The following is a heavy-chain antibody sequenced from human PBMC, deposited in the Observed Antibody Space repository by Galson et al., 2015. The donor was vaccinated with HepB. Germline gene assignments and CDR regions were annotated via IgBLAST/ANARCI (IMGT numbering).Heavy chain of an antibody. CDR2: ISSSSSTI. D-gene: IGHD5-24*01. J-gene: IGHJ4*02. V-gene: IGHV3-48*01. CDR3: ARVYGYNEDY. Sequence: SLRLSCAASGFTFSSYSMNWVRQAPGKGLEWVSYISSSSSTIYYADSVKGRFTISRDNTKNTLYLQMNSMRAEDTAVYYCARVYGYNEDYWGQGTLVTVSS. CDR1: GFTFSSYS.